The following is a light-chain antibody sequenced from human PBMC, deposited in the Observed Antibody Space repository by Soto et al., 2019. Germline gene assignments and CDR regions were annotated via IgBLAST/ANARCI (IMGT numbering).Light chain of an antibody. CDR3: QQLNSYPLT. Sequence: IRWTQSLSSKSASVGDRVTITCRATQGISSYLDWYQQKPGKAPELLIYVASTLQSGVPSRFSGSGSGTDFTLTISSLQPEDFATYYCQQLNSYPLTFGGGTKVDIK. CDR1: QGISSY. J-gene: IGKJ4*01. CDR2: VAS. V-gene: IGKV1-9*01.